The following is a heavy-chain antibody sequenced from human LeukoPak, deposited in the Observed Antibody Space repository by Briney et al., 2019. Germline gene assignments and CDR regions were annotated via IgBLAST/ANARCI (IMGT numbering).Heavy chain of an antibody. D-gene: IGHD3-16*01. V-gene: IGHV3-7*03. Sequence: GGSLRLSCAASGFTFSSYWMNWARQAPGKGLEWVASINHNGNVNYYVDSVKGRFTISRDNAKNSLYLEMSNLRAEDTAVYFCARGGGLDVWGQGATVTVSS. CDR1: GFTFSSYW. CDR2: INHNGNVN. CDR3: ARGGGLDV. J-gene: IGHJ6*02.